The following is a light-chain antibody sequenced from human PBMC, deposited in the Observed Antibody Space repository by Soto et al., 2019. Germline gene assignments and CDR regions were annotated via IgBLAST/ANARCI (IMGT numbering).Light chain of an antibody. Sequence: EIVLTQSPGTLSLSPGERATLSCRASQSVSSYLAWYQQKPGQAPRLLIYGASNRATGIPDRFSGSGSGTDFTLTISRLEPEDFAVYYCQQRSNWPPWTFGQGTKV. CDR3: QQRSNWPPWT. V-gene: IGKV3-11*01. CDR1: QSVSSY. CDR2: GAS. J-gene: IGKJ1*01.